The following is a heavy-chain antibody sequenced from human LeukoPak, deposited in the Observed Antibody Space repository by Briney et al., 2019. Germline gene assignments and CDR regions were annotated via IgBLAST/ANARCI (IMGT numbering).Heavy chain of an antibody. D-gene: IGHD6-13*01. Sequence: PGGSLRLSCAASGFTFSSYSMNWIRQAPGKGLEWVSYISSSGSTIYYADSVKGRFTISTDNTKNSLYLQMNSLRAEDTAVYHCARLGVGAAAGTPDYWGQGTRVTVTA. V-gene: IGHV3-48*04. CDR3: ARLGVGAAAGTPDY. CDR2: ISSSGSTI. CDR1: GFTFSSYS. J-gene: IGHJ4*02.